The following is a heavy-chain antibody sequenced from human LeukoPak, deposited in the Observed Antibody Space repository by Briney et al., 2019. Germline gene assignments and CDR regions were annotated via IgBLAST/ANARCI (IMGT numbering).Heavy chain of an antibody. D-gene: IGHD3-22*01. CDR3: ARDSSTMNDAFDI. CDR1: GGSLSGYY. J-gene: IGHJ3*02. Sequence: SETLSLTCAVYGGSLSGYYWSWIRQPPGKGLEWIGEINHSGATNYNPSLKSRVTISVDTSKNQFSLKLSSVTAADTAVYYCARDSSTMNDAFDIWGQGTMVTVSS. CDR2: INHSGAT. V-gene: IGHV4-34*01.